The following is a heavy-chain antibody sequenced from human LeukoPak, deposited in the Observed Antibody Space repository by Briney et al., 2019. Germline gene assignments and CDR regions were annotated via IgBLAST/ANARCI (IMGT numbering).Heavy chain of an antibody. D-gene: IGHD6-13*01. CDR2: INHSGST. CDR1: GGSFSGYY. Sequence: SETLSLTCAVYGGSFSGYYWSWIRQPPGKGLEWIGEINHSGSTNYNPSLKSRVTISVDRSKNQFSLKLSSVTAADTAVYYCARGLRGIAAAGTPGNWFDSWGQGTLVTVSS. CDR3: ARGLRGIAAAGTPGNWFDS. J-gene: IGHJ5*01. V-gene: IGHV4-34*01.